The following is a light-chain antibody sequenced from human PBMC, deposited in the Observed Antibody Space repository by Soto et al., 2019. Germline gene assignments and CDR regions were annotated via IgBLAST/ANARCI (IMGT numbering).Light chain of an antibody. V-gene: IGKV1-5*03. Sequence: DIQMTQSPSTLSASVGDRVIITCRASQYIKTGLPWYQQNPGRAPKLLIYSSSSLESGVPSRFSGSGSGSEFTLTISSLQSDDFATYYCQQYQGFPFTFGQGTKLEI. J-gene: IGKJ2*01. CDR3: QQYQGFPFT. CDR1: QYIKTG. CDR2: SSS.